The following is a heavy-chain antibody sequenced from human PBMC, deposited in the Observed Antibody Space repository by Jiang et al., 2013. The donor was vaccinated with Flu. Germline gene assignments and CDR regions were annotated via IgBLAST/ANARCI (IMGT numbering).Heavy chain of an antibody. CDR1: GFTFSGYA. D-gene: IGHD4-11*01. J-gene: IGHJ4*02. V-gene: IGHV3-23*04. CDR3: AKGFTSNWPYYFDF. CDR2: ISTGGATT. Sequence: VQLVESGGGLVQPGGSLTLSCAASGFTFSGYAMSWVRQAPGKGLEWVSDISTGGATTYYADSVRGRFTISRDNSKNTLYLQMNSLRADDTAEYYCAKGFTSNWPYYFDFWDQGTLVTVSS.